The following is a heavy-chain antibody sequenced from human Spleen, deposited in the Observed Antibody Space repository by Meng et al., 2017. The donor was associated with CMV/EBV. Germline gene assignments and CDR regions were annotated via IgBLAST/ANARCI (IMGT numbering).Heavy chain of an antibody. J-gene: IGHJ4*02. CDR1: GYTFTNYY. V-gene: IGHV1-2*02. CDR2: INPNNGDT. CDR3: ARVESGSHDY. Sequence: ASVKVSCKASGYTFTNYYVHWVRQAPGQGLEWMGWINPNNGDTHYAQKFQGRVTMTRDTSITTAYMELSRLRSDDTAVYYCARVESGSHDYWGQGTLVTVSS. D-gene: IGHD1-26*01.